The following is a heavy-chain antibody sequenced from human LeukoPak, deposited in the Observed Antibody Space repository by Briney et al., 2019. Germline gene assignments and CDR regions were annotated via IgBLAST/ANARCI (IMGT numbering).Heavy chain of an antibody. D-gene: IGHD6-13*01. CDR3: ARDLIAAAGTYNWFDP. CDR1: GGSISSYY. Sequence: PSETLSFTCTVSGGSISSYYWSWIRQPAGRGLEWIGRIYTSGSTNYNPSLKSRVTMSVDTSKNQFSLKLSSVTAADTAVYYCARDLIAAAGTYNWFDPWGQGTLVTVSS. CDR2: IYTSGST. V-gene: IGHV4-4*07. J-gene: IGHJ5*02.